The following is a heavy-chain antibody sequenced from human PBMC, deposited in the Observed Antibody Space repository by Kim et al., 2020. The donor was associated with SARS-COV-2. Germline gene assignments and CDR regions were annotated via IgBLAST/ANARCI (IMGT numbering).Heavy chain of an antibody. J-gene: IGHJ4*02. CDR3: AREKGEMATTLNDY. CDR2: ISSSSSYI. CDR1: GFTFSSYS. Sequence: GGSLRLSCAASGFTFSSYSMNWVRQAPGKGLEWVSSISSSSSYIYYADSVKGRFTISRDNAKNSLYLQMNSLRAEDTAVYYCAREKGEMATTLNDYWGQGTLVTVSS. V-gene: IGHV3-21*01. D-gene: IGHD1-1*01.